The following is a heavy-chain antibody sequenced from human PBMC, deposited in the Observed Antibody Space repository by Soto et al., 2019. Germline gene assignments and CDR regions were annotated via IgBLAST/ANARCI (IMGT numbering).Heavy chain of an antibody. V-gene: IGHV1-8*01. D-gene: IGHD3-10*01. CDR3: ARGPRDRLWFGDYYYYGMDV. J-gene: IGHJ6*02. Sequence: QVQLVQSGAAVKKPGASVKVSCKASGYTFTSYDINWVRQATGQGLEWMGWMNPNSGNTGYAQKFQGRVTMTRNTSISTAYMELSSLRSEDTAVYYCARGPRDRLWFGDYYYYGMDVWGQGTTVTVSS. CDR1: GYTFTSYD. CDR2: MNPNSGNT.